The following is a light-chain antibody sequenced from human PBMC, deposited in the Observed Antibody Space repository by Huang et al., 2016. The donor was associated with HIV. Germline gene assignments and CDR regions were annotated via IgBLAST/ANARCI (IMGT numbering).Light chain of an antibody. CDR2: DAS. CDR1: QNVGTS. CDR3: QHSDGLSPLT. V-gene: IGKV1-8*01. Sequence: IRMTQSPSSLSASTGDRVTITCRASQNVGTSLAWYQQRPGRAPVLLLYDASPPQRGVPSRFSGSGSRTVFTLTIGCLQVEDAATYYCQHSDGLSPLTFGGGT. J-gene: IGKJ4*01.